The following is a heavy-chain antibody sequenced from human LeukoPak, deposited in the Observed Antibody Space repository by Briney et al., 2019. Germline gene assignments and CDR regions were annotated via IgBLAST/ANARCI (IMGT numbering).Heavy chain of an antibody. Sequence: SETLSLTCTVTGGSSSDTTYYWAWIRQPPGKGLEWIGSIYFSETKYNPSLKSRITISGHTSKNQFSLKLSSVTAADTAVYYCASPSKLIISRGVFDTWGQGTMVTVSA. CDR3: ASPSKLIISRGVFDT. CDR1: GGSSSDTTYY. V-gene: IGHV4-39*01. D-gene: IGHD2-8*01. J-gene: IGHJ3*02. CDR2: IYFSET.